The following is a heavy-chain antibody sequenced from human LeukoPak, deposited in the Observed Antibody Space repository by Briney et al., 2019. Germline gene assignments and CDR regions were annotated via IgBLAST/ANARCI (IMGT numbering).Heavy chain of an antibody. D-gene: IGHD3-22*01. V-gene: IGHV1-2*02. CDR2: INPNSGGT. J-gene: IGHJ4*02. CDR3: ARSLVYYYDSRGPVIGY. Sequence: ASVKVSCKASGYTFTGYYMHWVRQAPGQELEWMGWINPNSGGTNYAQKFQGRVTMTRDTSISTAYMELSRLRSDDTAVYYCARSLVYYYDSRGPVIGYWGQGTLVTVSS. CDR1: GYTFTGYY.